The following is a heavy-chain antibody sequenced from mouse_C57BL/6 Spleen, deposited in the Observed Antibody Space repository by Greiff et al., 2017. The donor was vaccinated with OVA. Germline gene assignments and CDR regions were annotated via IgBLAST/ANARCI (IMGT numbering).Heavy chain of an antibody. D-gene: IGHD5-1*01. Sequence: EVKLVESGGGLVKPGGSLKLSCAASGFTFSSYAMSWVRQTPEKRLEWVATISDGGRYPYYPDNVKGRVTISRDNAKNNLYLQMSHLKSEDTAMYYCARGDLVPGYFDVWGTGTTVTVSS. V-gene: IGHV5-4*03. J-gene: IGHJ1*03. CDR1: GFTFSSYA. CDR2: ISDGGRYP. CDR3: ARGDLVPGYFDV.